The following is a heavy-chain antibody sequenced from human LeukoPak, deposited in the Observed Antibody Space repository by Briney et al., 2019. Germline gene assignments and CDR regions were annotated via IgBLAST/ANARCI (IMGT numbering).Heavy chain of an antibody. CDR1: GGSISNF. CDR3: ARHFSLGAFDI. V-gene: IGHV4-39*01. Sequence: KTSETLSLTCTVPGGSISNFWGWIRQPPGKGLEWIGSIHYTGNTYYNASLKSRVTMSVDTSKNQLSLKLSSMTAADTAVYYCARHFSLGAFDIWGQGTMVSVSS. CDR2: IHYTGNT. J-gene: IGHJ3*02. D-gene: IGHD3-16*01.